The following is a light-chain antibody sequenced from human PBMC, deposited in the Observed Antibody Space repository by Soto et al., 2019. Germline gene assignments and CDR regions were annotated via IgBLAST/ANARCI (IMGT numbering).Light chain of an antibody. CDR1: QNINSY. J-gene: IGKJ4*01. V-gene: IGKV1-39*01. Sequence: DIQMTQSPSSVSASVGDRVTITCRASQNINSYLSWYQHKPGKAPKFLIYTASSLQSGVPSRFSGSESGTDFTLTISSLQPEDFATYYCQQSYSIPLTFGGGTKVDIK. CDR2: TAS. CDR3: QQSYSIPLT.